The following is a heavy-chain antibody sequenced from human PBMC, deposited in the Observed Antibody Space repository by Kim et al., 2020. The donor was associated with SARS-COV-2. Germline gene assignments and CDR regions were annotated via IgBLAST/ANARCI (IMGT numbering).Heavy chain of an antibody. CDR1: GFTVSSNY. D-gene: IGHD2-2*01. CDR3: ARGIYCSSTSCYGIYYYYYGMDV. CDR2: IYSGGST. V-gene: IGHV3-53*01. J-gene: IGHJ6*04. Sequence: GGSLRLSCAASGFTVSSNYMSWVRQAPGKGLEWVSVIYSGGSTYYADSVKGRFTISRDNSKNTLYLQMNSMRAEDTAMYYCARGIYCSSTSCYGIYYYYYGMDVCGEGAPVTVSS.